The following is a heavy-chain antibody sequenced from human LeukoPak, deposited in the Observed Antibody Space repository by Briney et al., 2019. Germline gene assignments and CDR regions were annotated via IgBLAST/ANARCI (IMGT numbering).Heavy chain of an antibody. D-gene: IGHD6-13*01. CDR3: ARVRAAALDY. Sequence: ASVKVSCKTSGYIFTGYGITWVRQATGQGLEWMGWMNPNSGNTGYAQKFQGRVTMTRNTSISTAYMELSSLRSEDTAVYYCARVRAAALDYWGQGTLVTVSS. V-gene: IGHV1-8*02. J-gene: IGHJ4*02. CDR2: MNPNSGNT. CDR1: GYIFTGYG.